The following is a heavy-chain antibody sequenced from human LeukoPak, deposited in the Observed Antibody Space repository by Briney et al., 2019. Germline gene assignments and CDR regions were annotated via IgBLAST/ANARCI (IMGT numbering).Heavy chain of an antibody. CDR2: INPNSGGT. J-gene: IGHJ4*02. CDR1: GYTFTGYY. CDR3: ARVRRTRSSWYGIDY. Sequence: ASVKVSCKASGYTFTGYYMHWVRQAPGQGLEWMGWINPNSGGTNYAQKFQGRVTMPRDTSISTAYLELSRLRSDDTAVYYCARVRRTRSSWYGIDYWGQGTLVTVSS. V-gene: IGHV1-2*02. D-gene: IGHD6-13*01.